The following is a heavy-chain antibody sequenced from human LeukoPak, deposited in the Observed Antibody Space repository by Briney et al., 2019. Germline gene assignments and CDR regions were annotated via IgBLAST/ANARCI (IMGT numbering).Heavy chain of an antibody. J-gene: IGHJ6*02. CDR3: ARGGGLDV. CDR1: GFTFSSYW. D-gene: IGHD3-16*01. Sequence: GGSLRLSCAASGFTFSSYWMNWARQAPGKGLEWVASINHNGNVNYYVDSVKGRFTISRDNVKNSLYLQMSNLRAEDTAVYSCARGGGLDVWGQGATVTVSS. V-gene: IGHV3-7*03. CDR2: INHNGNVN.